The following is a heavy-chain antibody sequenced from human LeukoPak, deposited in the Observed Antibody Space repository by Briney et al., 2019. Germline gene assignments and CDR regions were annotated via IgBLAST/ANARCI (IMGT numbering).Heavy chain of an antibody. CDR2: INAGNGNT. V-gene: IGHV1-3*01. D-gene: IGHD1-26*01. CDR1: GYTFTNYA. CDR3: ARVDPGESYPEYYFDY. J-gene: IGHJ4*02. Sequence: ASVKVSCKASGYTFTNYAVHWVRQAPGQRLEWMGWINAGNGNTKYSQKFQGRVTITRDTSASTAYMELSSLRSEDTAVYYCARVDPGESYPEYYFDYWGQGTLVTVSS.